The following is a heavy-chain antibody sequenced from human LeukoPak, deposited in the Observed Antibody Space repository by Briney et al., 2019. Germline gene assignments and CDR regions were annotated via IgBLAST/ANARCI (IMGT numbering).Heavy chain of an antibody. V-gene: IGHV3-7*01. Sequence: GGSLRLSCAASGFTFSSYWMSWVRQAPGKGLEWVANIKQDGREKYYVDSVKGRFTISRDNAKNSLYLQMNSLRAEDTAVYYCARVRRYGDYVNLRGYYYYGMDVWGQGTTVTVSS. CDR1: GFTFSSYW. J-gene: IGHJ6*02. CDR2: IKQDGREK. D-gene: IGHD4-17*01. CDR3: ARVRRYGDYVNLRGYYYYGMDV.